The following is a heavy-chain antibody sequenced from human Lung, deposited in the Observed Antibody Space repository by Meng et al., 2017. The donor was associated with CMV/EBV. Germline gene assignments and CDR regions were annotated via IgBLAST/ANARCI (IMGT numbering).Heavy chain of an antibody. CDR1: GGSISSTDYH. Sequence: SETLSLXXSVSGGSISSTDYHCGWIREPPGKGLEWIGSFYNGGPTSYNPSLKSRVTISIDMSKNQFSLKLSSATAADTAVYYCARTSSSGLDCWGQGTLVXVSS. V-gene: IGHV4-39*07. J-gene: IGHJ4*02. CDR2: FYNGGPT. D-gene: IGHD6-19*01. CDR3: ARTSSSGLDC.